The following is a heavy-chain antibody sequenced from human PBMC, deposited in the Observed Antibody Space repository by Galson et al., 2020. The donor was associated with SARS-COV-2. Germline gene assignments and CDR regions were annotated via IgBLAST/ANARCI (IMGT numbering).Heavy chain of an antibody. CDR3: ARQGTYYDDSSGYDY. CDR1: GGSISSGGYY. D-gene: IGHD3-22*01. V-gene: IGHV4-31*03. Sequence: SEPLSLTCTVPGGSISSGGYYWSWIRQHPGKGLEWIGYIYYSGSTYDNPSIKSRVTISVDTSTNQFSLKLSSVTAADTAVYYCARQGTYYDDSSGYDYWGQGTLVTFSS. CDR2: IYYSGST. J-gene: IGHJ4*02.